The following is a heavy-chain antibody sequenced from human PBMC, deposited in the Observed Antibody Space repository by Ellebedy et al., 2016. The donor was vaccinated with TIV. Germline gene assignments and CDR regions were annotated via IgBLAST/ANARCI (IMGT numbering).Heavy chain of an antibody. D-gene: IGHD3-22*01. CDR3: AKDFSRGYEGV. V-gene: IGHV3-30*18. J-gene: IGHJ6*02. Sequence: GGSLRLSXAASGFTFSSYGMHWVRQAPGKGLEWVAVISYDGSNKYYADSVKGRFTISRDNSKNTLYLQMNSLRAEDTAVYYCAKDFSRGYEGVWGQGTTVTVSS. CDR2: ISYDGSNK. CDR1: GFTFSSYG.